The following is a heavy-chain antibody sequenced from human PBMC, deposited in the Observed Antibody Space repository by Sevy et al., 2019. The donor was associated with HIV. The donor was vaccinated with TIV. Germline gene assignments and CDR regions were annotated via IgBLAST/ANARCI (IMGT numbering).Heavy chain of an antibody. CDR1: GFTFDDYA. CDR2: ITRNSYEAYGGTT. Sequence: GESLKISCTTSGFTFDDYAMSWFRQAPGKGLEWVAFITRNSYEAYGGTTDYAASVKGRFIISRDDSKSIAHLQMNSLKTEDTAVYYCTRGLATADTPEYYFDYWGQGTLVTVSS. D-gene: IGHD5-12*01. CDR3: TRGLATADTPEYYFDY. J-gene: IGHJ4*02. V-gene: IGHV3-49*03.